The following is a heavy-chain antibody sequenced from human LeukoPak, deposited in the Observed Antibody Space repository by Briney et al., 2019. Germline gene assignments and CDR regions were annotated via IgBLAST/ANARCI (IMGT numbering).Heavy chain of an antibody. D-gene: IGHD2-2*01. V-gene: IGHV1-2*06. CDR1: GYTFTGYY. Sequence: ASVKVSCKASGYTFTGYYMHWVRQAPGQGLEWMGRINPNSGGTNYAQKFQGRVTMTRDTSISTAYMELSRPRSDDTAVYYCAREPPPDSGAMFQHWGQGTLVTVSS. J-gene: IGHJ1*01. CDR2: INPNSGGT. CDR3: AREPPPDSGAMFQH.